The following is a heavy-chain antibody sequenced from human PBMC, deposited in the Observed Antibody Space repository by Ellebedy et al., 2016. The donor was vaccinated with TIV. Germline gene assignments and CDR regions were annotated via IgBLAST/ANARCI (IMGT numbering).Heavy chain of an antibody. CDR3: AREQGHSGYVFIYYYYYGMDV. Sequence: PGGSLRLSCAASGFTFSSYWMSWVRQAPGKGLEWVANIKQDGSEKYYVDSVKGRFTISRENAKNSLYLQMNSLRAEDTAVYYCAREQGHSGYVFIYYYYYGMDVWGQGTTVTVSS. CDR2: IKQDGSEK. J-gene: IGHJ6*02. D-gene: IGHD5-12*01. CDR1: GFTFSSYW. V-gene: IGHV3-7*01.